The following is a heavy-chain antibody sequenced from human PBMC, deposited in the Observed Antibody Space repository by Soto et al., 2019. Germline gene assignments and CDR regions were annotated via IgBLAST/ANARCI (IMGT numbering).Heavy chain of an antibody. D-gene: IGHD1-1*01. CDR1: GYTFFNYG. Sequence: ASVKVSCKASGYTFFNYGISWVRQAPGQGLEWMGWISAYNGNTNYAQIFQDRVTMTTDPPTKTAYMELRSLRSDDTAMYYCARRSTTSSWFDPWGQGTLVTGSS. CDR2: ISAYNGNT. V-gene: IGHV1-18*01. CDR3: ARRSTTSSWFDP. J-gene: IGHJ5*02.